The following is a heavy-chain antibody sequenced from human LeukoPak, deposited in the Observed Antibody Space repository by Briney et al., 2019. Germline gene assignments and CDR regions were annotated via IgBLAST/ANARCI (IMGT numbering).Heavy chain of an antibody. Sequence: ASVKVSCKASGYTFTSYGISWVRQAPGQGLEWMGWISAYNGNTNYAQKLQGRVTMTTDTSTSTAYMELRSLRSDDTAVYYCARAPTQTKYGDYLDEYYFDYWGQGTLVTVSS. CDR2: ISAYNGNT. J-gene: IGHJ4*02. CDR1: GYTFTSYG. V-gene: IGHV1-18*01. CDR3: ARAPTQTKYGDYLDEYYFDY. D-gene: IGHD4-17*01.